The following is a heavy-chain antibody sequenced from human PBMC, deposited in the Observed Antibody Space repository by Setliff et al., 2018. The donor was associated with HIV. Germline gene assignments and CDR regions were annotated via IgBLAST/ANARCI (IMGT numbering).Heavy chain of an antibody. J-gene: IGHJ4*02. CDR1: GGSISITSYY. Sequence: PSETLSLTFTISGGSISITSYYWGWIRPPPGEGLEWMGIIHYSGNTYYNPSLKSRVTISEDTSKNHFSLKRTSVTAADTAVYYCATPHSSGRPYYSDYWGQGILVTVSS. CDR3: ATPHSSGRPYYSDY. D-gene: IGHD6-25*01. CDR2: IHYSGNT. V-gene: IGHV4-39*02.